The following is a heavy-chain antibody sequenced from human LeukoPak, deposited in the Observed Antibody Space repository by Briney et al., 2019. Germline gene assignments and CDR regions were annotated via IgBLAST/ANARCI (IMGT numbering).Heavy chain of an antibody. CDR1: GGSFSGYY. Sequence: SETLSLTCAVYGGSFSGYYWSWIRQPPGKGLEWIGEINHSGSTYYNPSLKSRVTISIDTSKNQFSLKLSSVTAADTAVYYCARDLYDIWSGYSGRLYYFDYWGQGTLVTVSS. V-gene: IGHV4-34*01. D-gene: IGHD3-3*01. J-gene: IGHJ4*02. CDR3: ARDLYDIWSGYSGRLYYFDY. CDR2: INHSGST.